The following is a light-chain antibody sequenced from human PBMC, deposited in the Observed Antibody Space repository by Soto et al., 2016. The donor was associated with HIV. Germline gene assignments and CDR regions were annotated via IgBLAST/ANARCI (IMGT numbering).Light chain of an antibody. CDR1: QSISNY. J-gene: IGKJ2*01. CDR2: ATS. Sequence: DIQMTQSPPSLSASVGDRVTITCRASQSISNYLNWYQQKPGKAPKVLISATSDLQSGVPSRFSGSRSGREFTLTISSLQPEDFATYYCQQYDDYPYTFGQGTKLEIK. V-gene: IGKV1-16*01. CDR3: QQYDDYPYT.